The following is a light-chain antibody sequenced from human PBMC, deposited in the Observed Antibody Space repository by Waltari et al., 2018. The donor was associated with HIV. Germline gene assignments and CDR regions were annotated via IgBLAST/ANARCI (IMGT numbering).Light chain of an antibody. J-gene: IGKJ5*01. V-gene: IGKV3-11*01. Sequence: ELALPQSPPTLSFSPGERATLSCRPSQSVSIYLAWYQQKPGQAPRLLIDDASNRATGIPARFSGSGSGTDFTLTISSLEPEDFAVYYCQQRSNWIFGQGTRLEIK. CDR1: QSVSIY. CDR2: DAS. CDR3: QQRSNWI.